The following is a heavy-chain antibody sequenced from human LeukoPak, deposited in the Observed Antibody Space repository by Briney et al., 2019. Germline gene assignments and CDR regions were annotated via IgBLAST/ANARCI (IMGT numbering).Heavy chain of an antibody. CDR2: ISSSSSYI. CDR3: IRDFRSADL. V-gene: IGHV3-21*01. Sequence: GGSLRLSCAASGFTFSSYSMNWVRQAPGKGLEWVSSISSSSSYIYYADSVKGRFTISRDNAKNTVYLETNSLSVEDTATYYCIRDFRSADLWGQGTLVTVTS. J-gene: IGHJ5*02. CDR1: GFTFSSYS.